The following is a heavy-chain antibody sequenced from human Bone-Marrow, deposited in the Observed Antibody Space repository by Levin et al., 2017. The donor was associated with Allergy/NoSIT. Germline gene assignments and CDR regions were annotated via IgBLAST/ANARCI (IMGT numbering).Heavy chain of an antibody. V-gene: IGHV3-23*01. D-gene: IGHD1-26*01. CDR2: VTDSGGDT. CDR1: GFTFNNYA. J-gene: IGHJ4*02. Sequence: PGESLKISCAASGFTFNNYAMSWVRQAPGKGLEWVATVTDSGGDTIYADSVKGRFTISRDNSKNTLSLQMNSLRAEDAAVYYCAKGVGGSYPSSRVADYWGQGTLVTVSS. CDR3: AKGVGGSYPSSRVADY.